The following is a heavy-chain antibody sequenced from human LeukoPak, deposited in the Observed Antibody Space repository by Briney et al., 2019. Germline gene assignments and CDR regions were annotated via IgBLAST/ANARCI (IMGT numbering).Heavy chain of an antibody. CDR3: AREKVGSGSYFGYYYYYMDV. V-gene: IGHV4-34*01. CDR2: INHSGST. J-gene: IGHJ6*03. CDR1: GGSFSGYY. D-gene: IGHD3-10*01. Sequence: SETLSLTCAVYGGSFSGYYWSWIRQPPGKGLEWIGEINHSGSTNYNPSLKSRVTISVDTSKNQFSLKLSSVTAADTAVYYCAREKVGSGSYFGYYYYYMDVWGKGTTVTVSS.